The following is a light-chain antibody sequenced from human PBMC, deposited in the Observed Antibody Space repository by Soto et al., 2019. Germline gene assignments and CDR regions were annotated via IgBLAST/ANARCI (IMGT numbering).Light chain of an antibody. Sequence: EIVMTQSPATLSVSPGERATLSCRASQSVSNNLAWYQQKPDQAPRILIYDTSTRANGIPARFSGSGSGTEFTLTISRLQSEDSAVYYCQQYNSWPPWTFGQGTKVEI. CDR1: QSVSNN. J-gene: IGKJ1*01. V-gene: IGKV3-15*01. CDR3: QQYNSWPPWT. CDR2: DTS.